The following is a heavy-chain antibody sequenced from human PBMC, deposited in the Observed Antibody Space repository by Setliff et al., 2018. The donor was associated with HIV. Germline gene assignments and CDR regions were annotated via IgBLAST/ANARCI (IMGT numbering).Heavy chain of an antibody. CDR1: GYTLTTHA. Sequence: ASVKVSCKASGYTLTTHAMHWVRQAPGPSLEWMGWINAGNGNTKYSQKFQGRVTITRDTSARTAYMDLTSLRSEDTAVYYCARGSSGWPYYFDYWGQGTLVTVSS. CDR3: ARGSSGWPYYFDY. V-gene: IGHV1-3*01. CDR2: INAGNGNT. D-gene: IGHD6-19*01. J-gene: IGHJ4*02.